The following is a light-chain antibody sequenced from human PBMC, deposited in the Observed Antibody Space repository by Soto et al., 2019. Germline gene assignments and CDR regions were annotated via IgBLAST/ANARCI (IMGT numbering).Light chain of an antibody. CDR1: QSISSY. Sequence: DIQMTQSPSSLSASVGDRVTITCRASQSISSYLNWYQQKPGKAPKLLIYAASSLQSGVPSRFSGSGSGTDFTLTISRLEPEDSAVYYCQQYGGSPWTFGQGTKVEIK. CDR3: QQYGGSPWT. CDR2: AAS. J-gene: IGKJ1*01. V-gene: IGKV1-39*01.